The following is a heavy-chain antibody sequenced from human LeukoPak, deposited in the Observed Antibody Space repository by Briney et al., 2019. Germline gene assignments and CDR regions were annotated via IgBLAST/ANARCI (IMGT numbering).Heavy chain of an antibody. CDR2: ISYDGSNK. Sequence: GGSLRLSCAASGFTFSSYGMHWVRQAPRKGLEWVAVISYDGSNKYYADSVKGRFTISRDNSKNTLYLQMNSLRAEDTAVYYCAKEEFDYWGQGTLVTVSS. CDR1: GFTFSSYG. J-gene: IGHJ4*02. V-gene: IGHV3-30*18. CDR3: AKEEFDY.